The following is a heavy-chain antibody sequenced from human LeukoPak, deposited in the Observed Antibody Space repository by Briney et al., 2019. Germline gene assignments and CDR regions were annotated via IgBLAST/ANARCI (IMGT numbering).Heavy chain of an antibody. CDR3: VKDDYCSIPGCVIDALVV. CDR1: GFLFGDLA. J-gene: IGHJ3*01. V-gene: IGHV3-23*01. Sequence: GGSLRLSCAASGFLFGDLACTGLRPVPGGGVQWVSTITRSGQKTYYADSVKGRYTISRDDYKGILYLQMNSLRAEDTAMYYCVKDDYCSIPGCVIDALVVWGQGTVVTVSS. D-gene: IGHD4-11*01. CDR2: ITRSGQKT.